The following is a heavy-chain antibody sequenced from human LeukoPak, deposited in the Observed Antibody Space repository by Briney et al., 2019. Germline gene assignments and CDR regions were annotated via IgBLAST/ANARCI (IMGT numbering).Heavy chain of an antibody. CDR3: AREIGGGHHYFGH. J-gene: IGHJ4*02. D-gene: IGHD1-26*01. V-gene: IGHV3-53*01. Sequence: GGSLRLSCAGSGFIVSSSTMRWVRQAPTKALEWVANLYSDALDGITNYAASVKGRFTISRDNSQNTRYLQMNSLRVEDTATYYCAREIGGGHHYFGHWGQGTVVTVYS. CDR2: LYSDALDGIT. CDR1: GFIVSSST.